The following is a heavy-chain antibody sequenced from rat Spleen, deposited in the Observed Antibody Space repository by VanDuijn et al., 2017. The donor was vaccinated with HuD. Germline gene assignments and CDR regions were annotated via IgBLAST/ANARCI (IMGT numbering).Heavy chain of an antibody. CDR3: AREGTYYGDYFDY. J-gene: IGHJ2*01. CDR1: GFTFSNYG. CDR2: INYDGSGT. V-gene: IGHV5-29*01. D-gene: IGHD1-9*01. Sequence: EVQLVESGGGLVQPGRSLKLSCAASGFTFSNYGMAWVRQAPTKGLEWVATINYDGSGTYYRDSVKGRFTLSRDNAKSTLYLQRDSLRSEDTATYYCAREGTYYGDYFDYWGQGVMVTVSS.